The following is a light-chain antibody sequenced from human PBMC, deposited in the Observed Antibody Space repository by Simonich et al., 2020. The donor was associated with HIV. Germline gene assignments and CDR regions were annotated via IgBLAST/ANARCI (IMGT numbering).Light chain of an antibody. CDR3: LQHNNYPWT. V-gene: IGKV1-5*03. Sequence: DIQMTQSPSTLSASVGDRVTITCRASQSVSTWLAWYQQKPGKAPKLLIYKASSLESWVPSRFSGSGSGTEFTLTISSLQPEDFATYYCLQHNNYPWTFGQGTKVEIK. CDR2: KAS. J-gene: IGKJ1*01. CDR1: QSVSTW.